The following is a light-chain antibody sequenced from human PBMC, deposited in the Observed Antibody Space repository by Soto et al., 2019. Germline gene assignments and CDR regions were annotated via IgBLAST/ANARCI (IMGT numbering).Light chain of an antibody. CDR1: QSVSSY. CDR3: QQRSNWPPFT. CDR2: DAS. V-gene: IGKV3-11*01. J-gene: IGKJ4*01. Sequence: EIVLTQSPATLPSSAGERATLSCRASQSVSSYLAWYQQKPGQAPRLLIYDASNRATGITARFSGSGSGTDFTLAISSLEPEDLAVYYCQQRSNWPPFTFGGGTKVEIK.